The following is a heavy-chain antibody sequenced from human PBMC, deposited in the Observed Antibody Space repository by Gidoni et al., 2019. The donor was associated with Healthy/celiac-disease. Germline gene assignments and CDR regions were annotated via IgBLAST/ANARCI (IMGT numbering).Heavy chain of an antibody. J-gene: IGHJ4*02. D-gene: IGHD2-15*01. CDR3: ARGTVVTPDY. V-gene: IGHV4-59*01. Sequence: QVQLQESGPGLVKPSETLSLTCTVSGGSISSYYWSWIRQPPGKGLEWIGYIYYSGSTNYNPSLKSRVTISVDTSKNQFSLKLSSVTAADTAVYYCARGTVVTPDYWGQGTLVTVSS. CDR1: GGSISSYY. CDR2: IYYSGST.